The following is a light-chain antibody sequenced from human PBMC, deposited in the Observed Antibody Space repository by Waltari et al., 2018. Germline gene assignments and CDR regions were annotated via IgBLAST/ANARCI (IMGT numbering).Light chain of an antibody. CDR2: DTS. J-gene: IGKJ3*01. CDR3: QQYGSSPRT. V-gene: IGKV3-20*01. Sequence: EIVLTQSPGTLSLSLGEKATLPCRASQSVSSSYLGWYQQKPGQAPRLLIYDTSSRATGIPDRFTGSGSGTDFTLTISRLEPEDFAVYYCQQYGSSPRTFGPGTTVDFK. CDR1: QSVSSSY.